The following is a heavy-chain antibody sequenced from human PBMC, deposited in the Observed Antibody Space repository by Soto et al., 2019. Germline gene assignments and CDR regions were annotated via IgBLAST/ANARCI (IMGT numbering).Heavy chain of an antibody. CDR1: GFAFSSYD. V-gene: IGHV3-23*01. D-gene: IGHD6-13*01. J-gene: IGHJ4*02. CDR3: AKGGSSWSRFDY. Sequence: EVQLLESGGGLVQPGGSLRLSCAASGFAFSSYDMSWVRQAPGKGLEWVSTISGSGGSTYYADSVKGRFTISRDNSKNTLYLQMNSLRAEDPAVYYCAKGGSSWSRFDYWGQVTLVTVSS. CDR2: ISGSGGST.